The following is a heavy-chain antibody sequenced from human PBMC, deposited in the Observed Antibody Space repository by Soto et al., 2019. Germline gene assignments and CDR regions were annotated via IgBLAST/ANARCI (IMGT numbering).Heavy chain of an antibody. J-gene: IGHJ4*02. D-gene: IGHD2-8*01. V-gene: IGHV3-7*03. CDR1: GFTFSTYW. CDR3: ARDFGTAVVMPIVPFDY. CDR2: INQDGSEK. Sequence: PGGSLGLSCAASGFTFSTYWMSWVRQAPGKGLEWVANINQDGSEKYYVDSVKGRFTISRDNAKNSLYLQMNSLRAEDTAVYYCARDFGTAVVMPIVPFDYWGQGTLVTVSS.